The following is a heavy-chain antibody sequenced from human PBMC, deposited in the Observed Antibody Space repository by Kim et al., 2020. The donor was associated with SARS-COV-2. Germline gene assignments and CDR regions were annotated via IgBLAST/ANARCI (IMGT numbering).Heavy chain of an antibody. Sequence: SETLSLTCTVSGGSISSYYWSWIRQPPGKGLEWIGYIYYSGSTNYNPSLKSRVTISVDTSKNQFSLKLSSVTAADTAVYYCARLTPGLLDYWGQGTLVTVSS. D-gene: IGHD1-1*01. J-gene: IGHJ4*02. CDR3: ARLTPGLLDY. CDR2: IYYSGST. V-gene: IGHV4-59*08. CDR1: GGSISSYY.